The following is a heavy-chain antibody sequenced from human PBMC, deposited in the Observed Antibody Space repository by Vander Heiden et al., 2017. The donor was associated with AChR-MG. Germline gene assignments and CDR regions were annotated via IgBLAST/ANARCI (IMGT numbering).Heavy chain of an antibody. D-gene: IGHD3-22*01. CDR2: INTDGSST. CDR1: GFTFSSYW. V-gene: IGHV3-74*01. Sequence: EVQLVESGGGLVQPGGSLRLSCAASGFTFSSYWMHWVRQAPGKGLVWVSRINTDGSSTSYADSVKGRFTISRDNAKNTLYLQMNSLRAEDTAVYYCARATYYYDSSGDFDYWGQGTLVTVSS. J-gene: IGHJ4*02. CDR3: ARATYYYDSSGDFDY.